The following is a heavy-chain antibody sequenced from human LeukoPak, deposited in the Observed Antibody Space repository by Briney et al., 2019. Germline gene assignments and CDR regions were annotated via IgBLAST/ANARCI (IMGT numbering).Heavy chain of an antibody. V-gene: IGHV4-59*01. CDR3: ARPYRSGWHGSFDY. CDR2: IYYSGST. CDR1: GGSLTSYY. J-gene: IGHJ4*02. Sequence: SETLSLTCTVSGGSLTSYYWSWIRQPPGKGLERIGNIYYSGSTNYNPSLKSRVTISVDTSKNQFSLKLSSVTAADTAVYFCARPYRSGWHGSFDYWGQGSLVTVSS. D-gene: IGHD6-19*01.